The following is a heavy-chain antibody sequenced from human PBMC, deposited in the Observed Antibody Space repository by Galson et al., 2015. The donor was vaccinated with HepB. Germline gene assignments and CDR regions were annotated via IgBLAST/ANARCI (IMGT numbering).Heavy chain of an antibody. V-gene: IGHV1-3*01. D-gene: IGHD6-19*01. CDR2: INAGNGNT. CDR3: ARIAVAGNGWFDY. Sequence: SVKVSCKASGYTFTSYAMHWARQAPGQRLEWMGWINAGNGNTKYSQKFQGRVTITRDTSASTAYMELSSLRSEDTAVHYCARIAVAGNGWFDYWGQGTLVTVSS. J-gene: IGHJ4*02. CDR1: GYTFTSYA.